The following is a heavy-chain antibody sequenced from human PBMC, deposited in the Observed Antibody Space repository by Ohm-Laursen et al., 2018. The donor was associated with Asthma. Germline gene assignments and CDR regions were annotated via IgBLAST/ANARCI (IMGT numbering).Heavy chain of an antibody. CDR3: ARERFVDAAGHFDS. V-gene: IGHV3-48*02. CDR2: ISSTSSPI. J-gene: IGHJ4*02. D-gene: IGHD2-15*01. CDR1: GFTFSSYS. Sequence: GSLRLSCTASGFTFSSYSMHWVRQAPGKGLEWVSYISSTSSPILYADSVKGRFTISRDNGKNSLYLQMNSLRDEDTAVYYCARERFVDAAGHFDSWGQGTLVTVSS.